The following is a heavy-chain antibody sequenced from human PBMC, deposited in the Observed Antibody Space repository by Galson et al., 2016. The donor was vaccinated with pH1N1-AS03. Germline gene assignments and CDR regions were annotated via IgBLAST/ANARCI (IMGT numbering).Heavy chain of an antibody. D-gene: IGHD5-12*01. J-gene: IGHJ4*02. V-gene: IGHV3-21*01. CDR2: ISTSSTYM. CDR1: GFTFSSYS. Sequence: SLRLSCAASGFTFSSYSMNWVRQAPGQGLQWVSSISTSSTYMYYADAVRGRFTISGDGARNSLYLQMNSLRAEDTAVYYCARDIGLVALYSWGQGSLVTVSS. CDR3: ARDIGLVALYS.